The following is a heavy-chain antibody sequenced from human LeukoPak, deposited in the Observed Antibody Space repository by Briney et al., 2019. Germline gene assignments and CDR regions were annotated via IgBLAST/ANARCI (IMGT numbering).Heavy chain of an antibody. D-gene: IGHD3-10*01. V-gene: IGHV1-69*01. CDR2: IIPIFGTA. CDR3: ARVYYGSGSYYFDY. J-gene: IGHJ4*02. Sequence: VASVKVSCKASGGTFSSYAISWVRQAPGQGLEWMGGIIPIFGTANYAQKFQGRVTITADESTSTACMELSSLRSEDTAVYYCARVYYGSGSYYFDYWGQGTLVTVSS. CDR1: GGTFSSYA.